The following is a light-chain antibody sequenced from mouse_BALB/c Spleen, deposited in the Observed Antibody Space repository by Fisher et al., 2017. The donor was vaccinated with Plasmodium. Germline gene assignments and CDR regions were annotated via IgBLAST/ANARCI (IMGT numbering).Light chain of an antibody. CDR3: QQYYNYRT. CDR1: QSLLYSQNQKNY. CDR2: WAS. V-gene: IGKV8-30*01. J-gene: IGKJ1*01. Sequence: DIVLTQSTSSLAVSVGEKVTMSCKSSQSLLYSQNQKNYLAWFQQKPGQSPKLLIYWASTRESGVPVRFTGSGSGTDFTLTISSVKAEDLAVYYCQQYYNYRTFGGGTKLEIK.